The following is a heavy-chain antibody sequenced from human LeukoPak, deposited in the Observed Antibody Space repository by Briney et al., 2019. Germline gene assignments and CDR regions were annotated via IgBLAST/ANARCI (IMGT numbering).Heavy chain of an antibody. CDR1: GFTFSSYW. CDR2: IHYKTNDETP. V-gene: IGHV3-15*01. Sequence: PGGSLRLSCAASGFTFSSYWMHWVRQAPGKGLEWVGRIHYKTNDETPDYAASVKGRFIISRDDSKDTLYLQMNNLQTEDTAVYYCTTDHRTIYGVVFPDYWGQGTLVTVSS. CDR3: TTDHRTIYGVVFPDY. J-gene: IGHJ4*02. D-gene: IGHD3-3*01.